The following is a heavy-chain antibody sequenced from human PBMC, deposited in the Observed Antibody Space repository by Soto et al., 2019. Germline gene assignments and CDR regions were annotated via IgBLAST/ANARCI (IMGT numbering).Heavy chain of an antibody. CDR2: IFPNGREK. D-gene: IGHD1-26*01. Sequence: QVQLVQSGGGVVQPGRSLRLSCAASGFNFNTYFMHWVRQSPGKGLEWVAMIFPNGREKEYADSVKGRFTIPRDKSNNRMYLRMDSMSPEDTAVYYCAGDGDHGSNGDLAYCGHGSLVTVSS. CDR1: GFNFNTYF. CDR3: AGDGDHGSNGDLAY. J-gene: IGHJ4*01. V-gene: IGHV3-30*13.